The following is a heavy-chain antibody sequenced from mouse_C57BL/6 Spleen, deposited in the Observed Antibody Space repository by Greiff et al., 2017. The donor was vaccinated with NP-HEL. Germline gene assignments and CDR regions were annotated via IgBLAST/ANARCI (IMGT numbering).Heavy chain of an antibody. J-gene: IGHJ3*01. CDR2: IWSGGST. CDR3: ARGDGNSAWFAY. V-gene: IGHV2-2*01. Sequence: QVQLQQSGPGLVQPSQSLSITCTVSGFSLTSYGVHWVRQSPGKGLEWLGVIWSGGSTDYNAAFISRLSISKDNSKSQVFFKMNSLQADDTAIYYCARGDGNSAWFAYWGQGTLVTVSA. CDR1: GFSLTSYG. D-gene: IGHD2-1*01.